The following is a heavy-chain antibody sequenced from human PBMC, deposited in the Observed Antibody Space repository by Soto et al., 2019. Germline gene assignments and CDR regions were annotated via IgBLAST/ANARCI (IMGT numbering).Heavy chain of an antibody. V-gene: IGHV4-31*03. J-gene: IGHJ5*02. CDR2: IYYSGST. CDR1: GGSISSGGYH. Sequence: SETLSLTCTVSGGSISSGGYHWSWIRQHPGKGLEWIGYIYYSGSTYYNPSLKSRVTISVDTSKNQFSLKLSSVTAADTAVYYGARGKNWFDPWGKGNLVTV. CDR3: ARGKNWFDP.